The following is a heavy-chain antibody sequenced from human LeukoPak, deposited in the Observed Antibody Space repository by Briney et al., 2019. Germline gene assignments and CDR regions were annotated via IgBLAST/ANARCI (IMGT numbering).Heavy chain of an antibody. CDR1: GGFISNYY. J-gene: IGHJ4*02. V-gene: IGHV4-4*07. Sequence: SETLSLTCTVSGGFISNYYWSWIRQPAGKEPEWIGRIHSSGNTLHNPSLKSRVSMSVDTSKNQFSLRLTSATAADTAVYYCARGPSHGGTYFESWGQGTLVTVSS. CDR2: IHSSGNT. CDR3: ARGPSHGGTYFES. D-gene: IGHD4-23*01.